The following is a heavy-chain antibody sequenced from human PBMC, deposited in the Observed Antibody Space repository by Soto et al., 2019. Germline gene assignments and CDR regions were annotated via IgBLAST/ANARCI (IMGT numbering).Heavy chain of an antibody. V-gene: IGHV1-69*12. CDR2: IIPIFGTA. CDR3: ARGPEGNQYSSGWLTAFHWYFDL. D-gene: IGHD6-19*01. CDR1: GGTFSSYA. J-gene: IGHJ2*01. Sequence: QVQLVQSGAEVKKPGSSVKVSCKASGGTFSSYAISWVRQAPEQGLEWMGGIIPIFGTANYAQKFQGRVTITADESTSTAYMELSSLRSEDTAVYYCARGPEGNQYSSGWLTAFHWYFDLWGRGTLVTVSS.